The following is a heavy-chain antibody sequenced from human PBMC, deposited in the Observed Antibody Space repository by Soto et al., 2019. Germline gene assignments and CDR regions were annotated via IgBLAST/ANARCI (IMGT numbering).Heavy chain of an antibody. CDR2: ISPQTGTT. Sequence: ASVKVSGKASGYTFTNYYIHWARQASGQGLEWVGLISPQTGTTKDAPKFQGRVTMTRDTSTSTDYMEMRSLRSEDTAVFYCARVLEGRYHYGSSGYWG. V-gene: IGHV1-46*01. CDR3: ARVLEGRYHYGSSGY. CDR1: GYTFTNYY. D-gene: IGHD3-22*01. J-gene: IGHJ1*01.